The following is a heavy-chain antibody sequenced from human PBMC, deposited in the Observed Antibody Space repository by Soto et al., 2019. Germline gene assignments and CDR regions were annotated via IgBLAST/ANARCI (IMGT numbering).Heavy chain of an antibody. CDR3: ARANIVVVTAIPSSSSAYYYYYGMDV. J-gene: IGHJ6*02. V-gene: IGHV5-10-1*01. Sequence: GESLKISCKGSGYSFTSYWISWVRQMPGKGLEWMGRIDPSDSYTNYSPSFQGHVTISADKSISTAYLQWSSLKASDTAMYYCARANIVVVTAIPSSSSAYYYYYGMDVWGQGTTVTVSS. CDR1: GYSFTSYW. CDR2: IDPSDSYT. D-gene: IGHD2-21*02.